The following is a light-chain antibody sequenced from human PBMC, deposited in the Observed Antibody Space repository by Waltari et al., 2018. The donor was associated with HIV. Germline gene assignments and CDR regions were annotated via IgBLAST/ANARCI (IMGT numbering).Light chain of an antibody. CDR3: FSYAGNNFLL. Sequence: QSALTQPPSASGSPGQPVTISCAGPTSDIGLYNFVSWYQHHPGKAPKLMISDVSRRPSGVPDRFSGSKSGNTASLTVSGLQADDEATYYCFSYAGNNFLLFGGGTKLTVL. CDR1: TSDIGLYNF. CDR2: DVS. J-gene: IGLJ2*01. V-gene: IGLV2-8*01.